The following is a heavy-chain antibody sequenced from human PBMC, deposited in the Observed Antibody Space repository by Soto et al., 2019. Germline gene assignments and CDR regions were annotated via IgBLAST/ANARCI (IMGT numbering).Heavy chain of an antibody. CDR3: ARDCGRFLECYGMDV. Sequence: SETLSLTCTVSGGSISSYYWSWIRQPPGKGLEWIGYIYYSGSTNYNPSLKSRVTISVDTSKNQFSLKLSSVTAADTAVYYCARDCGRFLECYGMDVWGQGTTVTVS. CDR2: IYYSGST. CDR1: GGSISSYY. J-gene: IGHJ6*02. V-gene: IGHV4-59*01. D-gene: IGHD3-3*01.